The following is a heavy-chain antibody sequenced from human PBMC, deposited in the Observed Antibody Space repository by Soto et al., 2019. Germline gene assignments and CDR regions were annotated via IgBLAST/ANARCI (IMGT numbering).Heavy chain of an antibody. CDR1: GFTFSSYG. CDR2: ISYDGSNK. J-gene: IGHJ6*02. V-gene: IGHV3-30*18. Sequence: PGGSLRLSCAASGFTFSSYGMHWVRQAPGKGLEWVAVISYDGSNKYYADSVKGRFTISRDNSKNTLYLQMNSLRAEDTAVYYCAKGAAAGFYYCYGMDVWGQGTTVTVSS. D-gene: IGHD6-13*01. CDR3: AKGAAAGFYYCYGMDV.